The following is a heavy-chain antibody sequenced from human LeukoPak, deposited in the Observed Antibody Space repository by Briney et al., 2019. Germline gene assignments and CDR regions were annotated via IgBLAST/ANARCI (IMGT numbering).Heavy chain of an antibody. Sequence: PSETLSLTCAVYGGSFSGYYWSWIRQPPGKGLEWIGEINHSGSTNYNPSLKSRVTISVDTSKNQFSLKLSSVTAADTAVYYCARKGYSYGYLGFYYYYYMDVWGKGTTVTVSS. J-gene: IGHJ6*03. D-gene: IGHD5-18*01. V-gene: IGHV4-34*01. CDR3: ARKGYSYGYLGFYYYYYMDV. CDR1: GGSFSGYY. CDR2: INHSGST.